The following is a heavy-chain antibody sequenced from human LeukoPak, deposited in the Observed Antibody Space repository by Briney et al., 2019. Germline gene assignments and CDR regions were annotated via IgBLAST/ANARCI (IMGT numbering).Heavy chain of an antibody. D-gene: IGHD3-22*01. V-gene: IGHV1-18*01. CDR1: GYTFTSYG. CDR2: ISAYNGNT. Sequence: EASVKVSCKASGYTFTSYGISWVRQAPGQGLERMGWISAYNGNTNYAQKLQGRVTMTTDTSTSTAYMELRSLRSDDTAVYYCARLGSSYYDSSGYLTGDYFDYWGQGTLVTVSS. CDR3: ARLGSSYYDSSGYLTGDYFDY. J-gene: IGHJ4*02.